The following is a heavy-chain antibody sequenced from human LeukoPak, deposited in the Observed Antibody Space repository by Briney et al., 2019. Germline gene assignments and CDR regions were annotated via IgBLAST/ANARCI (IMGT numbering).Heavy chain of an antibody. Sequence: PGGSLRLSCAASGFNFRSYSMNWVRQTPGKGLEWVSSISMSTSYIYYADSVKGRFIISRDNAQNSLYLQMNSLRAEDTAIYYCARGVVIVPAAHTDYYRYGMDVWGQGTTVTVSS. D-gene: IGHD2-2*01. CDR2: ISMSTSYI. CDR3: ARGVVIVPAAHTDYYRYGMDV. V-gene: IGHV3-21*01. J-gene: IGHJ6*02. CDR1: GFNFRSYS.